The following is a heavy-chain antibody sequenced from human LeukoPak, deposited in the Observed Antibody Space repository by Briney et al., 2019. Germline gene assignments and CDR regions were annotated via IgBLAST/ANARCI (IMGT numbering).Heavy chain of an antibody. V-gene: IGHV4-39*07. CDR2: IHSSGST. Sequence: SETLSLACTVSGGSIRYSSYYWTWIRQPPGKGLEWIGNIHSSGSTDYNPSLKSRVTMSVGTSKNQFSLKVNSVTAADTAVYYCGRDLEENGVTHWGLGTLVTVSS. D-gene: IGHD4-17*01. CDR1: GGSIRYSSYY. J-gene: IGHJ4*02. CDR3: GRDLEENGVTH.